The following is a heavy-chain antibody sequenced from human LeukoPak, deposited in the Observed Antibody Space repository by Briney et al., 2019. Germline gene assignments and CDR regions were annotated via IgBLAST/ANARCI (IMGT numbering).Heavy chain of an antibody. V-gene: IGHV1-18*04. CDR2: ISAYNGNT. J-gene: IGHJ4*02. CDR3: ARVRDYFDSSDYSDY. CDR1: GYTFTSYY. D-gene: IGHD3-22*01. Sequence: ASVKVSCKASGYTFTSYYISWVRQAPGQGLEWMGWISAYNGNTKYTQKFQGRVTMTIDTSTTTAYMELRSLTSDDTAVYYCARVRDYFDSSDYSDYWGQGTLVTVSS.